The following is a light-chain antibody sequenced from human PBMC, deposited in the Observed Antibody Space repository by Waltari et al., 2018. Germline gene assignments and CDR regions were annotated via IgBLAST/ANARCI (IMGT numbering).Light chain of an antibody. Sequence: VLTQSLGTMSLSPGESATLSCRASQSLTKRYLAWYQQKPGQAPRLVIYGASSRAAGIPDRFSGSWSGTDFTLTISRLEPEDFAVYYCQQYGSSIMYTFGQGTKLEIK. CDR1: QSLTKRY. CDR3: QQYGSSIMYT. CDR2: GAS. J-gene: IGKJ2*01. V-gene: IGKV3-20*01.